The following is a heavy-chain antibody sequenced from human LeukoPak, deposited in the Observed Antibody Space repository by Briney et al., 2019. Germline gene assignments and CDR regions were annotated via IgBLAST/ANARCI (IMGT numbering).Heavy chain of an antibody. V-gene: IGHV4-61*01. CDR3: ARDIGSSWGVMEFDY. D-gene: IGHD6-13*01. J-gene: IGHJ4*02. Sequence: SETLSLTCTVSGGSVSSGSYYWSWIRQPPGKGLEWIGYIYYSGSTNYNPSLKSRVTMSVDTSKNQFSLKLSSVTAADTAVYYCARDIGSSWGVMEFDYWGQGTLVTVSS. CDR2: IYYSGST. CDR1: GGSVSSGSYY.